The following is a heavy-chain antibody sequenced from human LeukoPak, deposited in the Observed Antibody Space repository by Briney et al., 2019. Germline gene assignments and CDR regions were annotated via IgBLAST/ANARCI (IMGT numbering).Heavy chain of an antibody. J-gene: IGHJ6*02. V-gene: IGHV3-74*01. D-gene: IGHD1-14*01. Sequence: GGSLRLSCAASSAFTSRDYWMHWVRQAPGKGLVWVSYLNEDGSRTIYADSVKGRFTISRDNAKNTVYLQMNSLRDEDTAVYFCARGPPGFYGTDVWGQGTAVTASS. CDR3: ARGPPGFYGTDV. CDR2: LNEDGSRT. CDR1: AFTSRDYW.